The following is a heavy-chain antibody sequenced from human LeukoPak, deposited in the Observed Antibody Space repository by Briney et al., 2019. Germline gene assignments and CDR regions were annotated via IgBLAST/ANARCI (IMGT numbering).Heavy chain of an antibody. Sequence: PSETLSLTCAVYGGSFSGYYWSWIRQPPGKGLEWIGEINHSGSTNYNPSLKSRVTISVDTSKNQFSLKLSSVTAADTAVYYCARGDSSGYYLCYFDYWGQGTLVTVSS. CDR1: GGSFSGYY. CDR3: ARGDSSGYYLCYFDY. D-gene: IGHD3-22*01. V-gene: IGHV4-34*01. J-gene: IGHJ4*02. CDR2: INHSGST.